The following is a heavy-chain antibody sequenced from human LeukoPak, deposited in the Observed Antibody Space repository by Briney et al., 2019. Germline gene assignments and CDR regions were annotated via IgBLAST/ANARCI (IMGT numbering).Heavy chain of an antibody. CDR2: IYATGST. CDR3: ARTGSGWDTAPRFDY. J-gene: IGHJ4*02. D-gene: IGHD6-19*01. Sequence: SETPSLTCTVSGGSISGYYWSWLRQPAGKGLEWIGRIYATGSTDYNPSLKSRVTVSVDGSKNQVSLRLNSVTAADTAVYYCARTGSGWDTAPRFDYWGQGTLVTVSS. V-gene: IGHV4-4*07. CDR1: GGSISGYY.